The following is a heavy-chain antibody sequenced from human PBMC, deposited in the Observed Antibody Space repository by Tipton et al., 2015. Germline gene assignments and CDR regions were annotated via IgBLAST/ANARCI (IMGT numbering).Heavy chain of an antibody. J-gene: IGHJ1*01. CDR2: IKRDGSET. Sequence: SLRLSCAASGIIFSNYWMTWVRQAPGKGLEWVAHIKRDGSETYYVDSVKGRFTIFRDNGKNSLDLQIYSLRAEDTAVYYCVRDGPPYSPPPGFSKSWGQGSLVPVPP. CDR3: VRDGPPYSPPPGFSKS. V-gene: IGHV3-7*01. D-gene: IGHD1-26*01. CDR1: GIIFSNYW.